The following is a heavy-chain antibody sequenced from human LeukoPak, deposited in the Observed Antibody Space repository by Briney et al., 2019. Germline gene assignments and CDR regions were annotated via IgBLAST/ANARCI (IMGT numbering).Heavy chain of an antibody. CDR3: AKDALALGSPHAFDI. CDR1: GFTFSSYA. D-gene: IGHD6-13*01. Sequence: PGGSLRLSCAASGFTFSSYAMHWVRQAPGKGLEWVAVISYDGSNKYYADSVKGRFTISRDNSKNTLYLQMNSLRAEDTAVYYCAKDALALGSPHAFDIWGQGTMVTVSS. CDR2: ISYDGSNK. J-gene: IGHJ3*02. V-gene: IGHV3-30-3*01.